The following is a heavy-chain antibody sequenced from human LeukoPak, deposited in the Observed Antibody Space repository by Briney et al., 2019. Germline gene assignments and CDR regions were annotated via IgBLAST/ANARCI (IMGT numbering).Heavy chain of an antibody. CDR3: ARWIQLWLRENDAFDI. V-gene: IGHV3-33*01. CDR2: IWYDGSNK. D-gene: IGHD5-18*01. J-gene: IGHJ3*02. Sequence: GGSLRLSCAASGFTFSSYGMHWVRQAPGKGLEWVAVIWYDGSNKYYADSVKGRFTISRDNSKNTLYLQMNSLRAEDTAVYYCARWIQLWLRENDAFDIWGQGTMVTVSS. CDR1: GFTFSSYG.